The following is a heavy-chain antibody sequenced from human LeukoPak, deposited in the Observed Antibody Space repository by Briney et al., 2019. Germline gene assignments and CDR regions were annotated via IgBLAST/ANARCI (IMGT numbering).Heavy chain of an antibody. CDR1: GFTFSTYS. CDR3: ARDIDY. Sequence: GGSLRLSCAASGFTFSTYSMNWVRQAPGKGLEWVSYISVGSKTIYYADSVKGRFTISRDDAKNSLYLQKNSLRDEDTAMYYCARDIDYWGQETLVTVSS. V-gene: IGHV3-48*02. J-gene: IGHJ4*02. CDR2: ISVGSKTI.